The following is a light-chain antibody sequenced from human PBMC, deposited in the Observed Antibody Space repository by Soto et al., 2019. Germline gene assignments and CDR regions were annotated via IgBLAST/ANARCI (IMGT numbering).Light chain of an antibody. J-gene: IGLJ1*01. CDR3: MSYAGGNRFV. CDR2: QVT. V-gene: IGLV2-8*01. Sequence: QSVLTQPPSESGSPGQSVTISCAGTINDVGGYNYVSWYQQHPGKVPQLMIYQVTNRPSGVPDRFSASKSDTTASLTISGLQAEDEGDYYCMSYAGGNRFVFGTGTKLTVL. CDR1: INDVGGYNY.